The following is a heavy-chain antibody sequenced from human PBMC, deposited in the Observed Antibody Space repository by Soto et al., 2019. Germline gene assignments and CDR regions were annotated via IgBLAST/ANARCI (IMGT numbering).Heavy chain of an antibody. Sequence: SETLSLTCTVSGDSITSNSYLWAWIRQPPGKGLEWIGSIYYSGTTYYNPSLKSRVTISVDRSKNQFSLKLSSVTAADTAVYYCARDLLGYYDSSGSPLGYWGQGTLVTVSS. J-gene: IGHJ4*02. CDR2: IYYSGTT. D-gene: IGHD3-22*01. V-gene: IGHV4-39*02. CDR1: GDSITSNSYL. CDR3: ARDLLGYYDSSGSPLGY.